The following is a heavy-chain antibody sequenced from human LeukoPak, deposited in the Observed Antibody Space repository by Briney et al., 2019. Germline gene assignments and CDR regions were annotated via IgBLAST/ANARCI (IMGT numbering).Heavy chain of an antibody. CDR1: GFTFSSYS. J-gene: IGHJ1*01. D-gene: IGHD6-13*01. CDR2: IDFTSRYI. V-gene: IGHV3-21*01. Sequence: GGSLRLSCAASGFTFSSYSMNWVRQAPGKGLEWVSSIDFTSRYIYNADSVKGRFTTSRDNAKNSLDLQMNSLKVEDTAVYYCAAPAAGPGAEYSLYWGQGTLVIVSS. CDR3: AAPAAGPGAEYSLY.